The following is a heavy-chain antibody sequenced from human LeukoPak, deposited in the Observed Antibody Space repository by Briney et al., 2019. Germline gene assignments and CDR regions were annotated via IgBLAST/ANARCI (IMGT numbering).Heavy chain of an antibody. V-gene: IGHV3-21*01. CDR3: ASPPHLSAYGVDY. CDR2: ISSSSSYI. J-gene: IGHJ4*02. D-gene: IGHD3-16*02. CDR1: GFTFSSYS. Sequence: GGSLRLSCAASGFTFSSYSMNWVRQAPGKGLEWVSSISSSSSYIYYADSVKGRFTISRDNAKNSLYLQMNSLRAEDTAVYYCASPPHLSAYGVDYWGQGTLVTVSS.